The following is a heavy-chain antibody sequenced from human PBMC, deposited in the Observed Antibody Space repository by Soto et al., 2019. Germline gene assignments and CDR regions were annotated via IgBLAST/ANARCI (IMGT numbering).Heavy chain of an antibody. CDR1: GFTFSSYA. D-gene: IGHD3-9*01. CDR3: ARGDTGYPYYYYYYGMEV. Sequence: GGSLRLSCAASGFTFSSYAMSWVRQAPGKGLEWVSAISGSGGSTYYADSVKGRFTISRDNAKNSLYLQMNSLRAEDTAVYYCARGDTGYPYYYYYYGMEVWGQGTTVTVSS. J-gene: IGHJ6*02. V-gene: IGHV3-23*01. CDR2: ISGSGGST.